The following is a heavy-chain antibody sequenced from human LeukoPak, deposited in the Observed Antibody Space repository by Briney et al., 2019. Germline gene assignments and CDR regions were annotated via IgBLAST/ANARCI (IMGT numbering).Heavy chain of an antibody. Sequence: GGSLRLSCAASGLGFSSFSFNWIRQAPGKGLEWVSSITPATSYIYYADSVRGRFTISRENAKNSLYLQMNSLRAEDTAVYYCARLRRTSDSSGYYYYYDYWGQGTLVTVSS. CDR2: ITPATSYI. CDR1: GLGFSSFS. CDR3: ARLRRTSDSSGYYYYYDY. V-gene: IGHV3-21*01. D-gene: IGHD3-22*01. J-gene: IGHJ4*02.